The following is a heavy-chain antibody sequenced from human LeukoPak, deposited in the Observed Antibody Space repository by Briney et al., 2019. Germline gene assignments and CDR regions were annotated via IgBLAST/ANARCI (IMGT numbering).Heavy chain of an antibody. J-gene: IGHJ5*02. V-gene: IGHV3-15*01. CDR1: EFTVSNAW. CDR2: IKSKTDGGTT. D-gene: IGHD4-17*01. Sequence: GPSLRLSCAASEFTVSNAWMSSARHDPGKGREWVGRIKSKTDGGTTEYAAHVKGRFTISRDDSKNTLYLQMNSLKTEDTAVYYCTRRDDYGYYLNWFDPWGQGTPVTVSS. CDR3: TRRDDYGYYLNWFDP.